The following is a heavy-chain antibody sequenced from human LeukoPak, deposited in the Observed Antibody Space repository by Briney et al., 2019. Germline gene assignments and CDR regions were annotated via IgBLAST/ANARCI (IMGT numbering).Heavy chain of an antibody. D-gene: IGHD3-10*01. V-gene: IGHV3-53*01. Sequence: PGGSLTLSCAASGFSVSTNYMNWVRQAPRKGVEWVSILYSGSSTYYTDSVKGRFTISRDNSRNTLYLHMTTLRAEDTAVYYCARVGDHYHWYLDLWGRGSLLTVSS. CDR2: LYSGSST. J-gene: IGHJ2*01. CDR1: GFSVSTNY. CDR3: ARVGDHYHWYLDL.